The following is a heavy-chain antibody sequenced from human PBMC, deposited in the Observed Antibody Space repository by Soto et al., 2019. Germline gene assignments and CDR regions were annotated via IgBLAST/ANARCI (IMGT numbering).Heavy chain of an antibody. D-gene: IGHD6-6*01. CDR1: GYTFTSYD. CDR3: ARGKVAARAYYYYGMDV. V-gene: IGHV1-8*01. Sequence: ASVKVSCKASGYTFTSYDINWVRQATGKGFGWMVWMNPNSGNTAYAQKFQGRVTMTRNTSISTAYMERSSLRSEDTAVYYCARGKVAARAYYYYGMDVWGQGTTVTDSS. CDR2: MNPNSGNT. J-gene: IGHJ6*02.